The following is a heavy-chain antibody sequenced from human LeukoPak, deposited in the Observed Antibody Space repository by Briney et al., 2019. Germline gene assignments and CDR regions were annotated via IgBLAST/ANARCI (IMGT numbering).Heavy chain of an antibody. CDR2: IYSGGST. Sequence: PGGSLRLSCAASGFTVSSNYMSWVRQSPGKGLEWLSVIYSGGSTYYADSVKGRFNIYRDHSKNTLYLQLNSLRAEDTAVYYCARNRDYGQTGYFDYWGQGTLVTVSS. D-gene: IGHD4/OR15-4a*01. CDR3: ARNRDYGQTGYFDY. V-gene: IGHV3-66*01. CDR1: GFTVSSNY. J-gene: IGHJ4*02.